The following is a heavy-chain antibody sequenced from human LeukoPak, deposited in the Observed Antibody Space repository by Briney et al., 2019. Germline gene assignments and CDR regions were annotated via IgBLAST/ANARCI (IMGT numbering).Heavy chain of an antibody. CDR3: AKYYDFWSGHGLYNWFDP. J-gene: IGHJ5*02. Sequence: PGGSLRLSCAASGFTFSNYAMTWVRQAPGKGLEWVSFISGSGGSTYYADSVKGRFTITRDNSKNTLYLQMNSLRAEDTAVYYCAKYYDFWSGHGLYNWFDPWGQGTLVTVSS. V-gene: IGHV3-23*01. CDR1: GFTFSNYA. D-gene: IGHD3-3*01. CDR2: ISGSGGST.